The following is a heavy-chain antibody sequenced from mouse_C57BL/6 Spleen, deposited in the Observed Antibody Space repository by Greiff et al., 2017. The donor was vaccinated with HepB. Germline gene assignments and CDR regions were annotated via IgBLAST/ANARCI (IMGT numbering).Heavy chain of an antibody. V-gene: IGHV1-72*01. CDR2: IDPNSGGT. CDR3: ARHGSSYYAMDY. CDR1: GYTFTSYW. Sequence: VKLVESGAELVKPGASVKLSCKASGYTFTSYWMHWVKQRPGRGLEWIGRIDPNSGGTKYNEKFKSKATLTVDKPSSTAYMQISSLTSEDSAVYYCARHGSSYYAMDYWGQGTSVTVSS. J-gene: IGHJ4*01. D-gene: IGHD1-1*01.